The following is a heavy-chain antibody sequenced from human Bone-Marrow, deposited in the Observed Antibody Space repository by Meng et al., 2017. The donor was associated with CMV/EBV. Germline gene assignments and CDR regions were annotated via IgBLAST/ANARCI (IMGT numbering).Heavy chain of an antibody. J-gene: IGHJ4*02. CDR3: ATVGEYPYYFDY. D-gene: IGHD2-2*01. CDR2: FDPEDGET. V-gene: IGHV1-24*01. CDR1: GYTLTELS. Sequence: QGQLVQSGAEVKKPGASVKVSCKGSGYTLTELSMHWVRQAPGKGLEWMGGFDPEDGETIYAQKFQGRVTMTEDTSTDTAYMELSSLRSEDTAVYYCATVGEYPYYFDYWGQGTLVTVSS.